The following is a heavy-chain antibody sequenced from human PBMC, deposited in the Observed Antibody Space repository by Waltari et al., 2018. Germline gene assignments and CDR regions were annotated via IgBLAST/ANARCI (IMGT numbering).Heavy chain of an antibody. CDR3: ARDYDFWSGSPCWFDP. V-gene: IGHV4-39*07. D-gene: IGHD3-3*01. CDR2: IYYSGST. J-gene: IGHJ5*02. Sequence: QLQLQESGPGLVKPSETLSLTCTVSGGSISSSSYYWGWIRQPPGKGLGWMRCIYYSGSTYSNPSLKIRVTISVYTAKNQFSLKLSSVTAADTAVYYCARDYDFWSGSPCWFDPWGQGTLVTVSS. CDR1: GGSISSSSYY.